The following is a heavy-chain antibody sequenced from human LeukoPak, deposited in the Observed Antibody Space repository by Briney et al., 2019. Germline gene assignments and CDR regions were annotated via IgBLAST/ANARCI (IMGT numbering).Heavy chain of an antibody. D-gene: IGHD3-9*01. CDR1: GFTFSSYG. V-gene: IGHV3-33*01. Sequence: PGGSLRLSCAASGFTFSSYGMHWVRQAPGKGLEWVAVIWYDGSNKYYADSVKGRFTISRDNSKNTLYLQMNSLRAEDTAVYHCARDGGGYDILTGYYRAFDIWGQGTMVTVSS. CDR3: ARDGGGYDILTGYYRAFDI. J-gene: IGHJ3*02. CDR2: IWYDGSNK.